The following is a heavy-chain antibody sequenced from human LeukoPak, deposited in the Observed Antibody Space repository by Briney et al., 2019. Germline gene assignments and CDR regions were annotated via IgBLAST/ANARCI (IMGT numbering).Heavy chain of an antibody. CDR1: GGSISSSSYY. CDR3: AVLTVEARIEEDY. CDR2: IYYSGST. V-gene: IGHV4-39*07. Sequence: SETLSLTCTVSGGSISSSSYYWGWIRQPPGKGLEWIGSIYYSGSTYYNPSLKSRVTISVDTSKNQFSLKLSSVTAADTAVYYWAVLTVEARIEEDYWGQGTLVTVSS. J-gene: IGHJ4*02. D-gene: IGHD1-26*01.